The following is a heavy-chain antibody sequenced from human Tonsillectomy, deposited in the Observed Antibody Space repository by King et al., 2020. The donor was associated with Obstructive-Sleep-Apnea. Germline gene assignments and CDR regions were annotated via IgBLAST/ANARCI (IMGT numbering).Heavy chain of an antibody. V-gene: IGHV5-51*01. CDR2: IYPGDSDT. D-gene: IGHD3-10*01. J-gene: IGHJ6*02. CDR1: GYSFTSYW. CDR3: ARRGITMVRGTGTPEYYYYGMDV. Sequence: VQLVESGAEVKKPGESLKISCKGSGYSFTSYWIGWVRQMPGKGLEWMGIIYPGDSDTRYSPSFQGQVTISADKSISTAYLQWSSLKASDTAMYYCARRGITMVRGTGTPEYYYYGMDVWGQGTTVTVSS.